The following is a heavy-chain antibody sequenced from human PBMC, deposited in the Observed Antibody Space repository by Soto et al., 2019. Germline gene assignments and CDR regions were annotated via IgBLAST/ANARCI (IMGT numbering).Heavy chain of an antibody. Sequence: GGSLRLSCAASGVTFRDYGMSWVRQAPGKGLEWVSAISGSGGSTYYADSVKGRCTISRDNSKNTLYLQMNSLRAEDTAVYYCAKIGDYYDSSGYYDPKFDYWGQGTLVTVS. CDR2: ISGSGGST. CDR3: AKIGDYYDSSGYYDPKFDY. CDR1: GVTFRDYG. D-gene: IGHD3-22*01. V-gene: IGHV3-23*01. J-gene: IGHJ4*02.